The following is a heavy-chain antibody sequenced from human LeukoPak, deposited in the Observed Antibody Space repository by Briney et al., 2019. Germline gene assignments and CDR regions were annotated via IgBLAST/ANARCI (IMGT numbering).Heavy chain of an antibody. D-gene: IGHD3-22*01. Sequence: PSQTLSLTCTVSGGSISSGSYYWSWIRQPAGKGLERIGRIYTSGSTNYNPSLKSRVTISVDTSKNQFSLKLSSVTAADTAVYYCARERVYYDSSGYRYYFDYWGQGTLVTVSS. CDR2: IYTSGST. V-gene: IGHV4-61*02. CDR1: GGSISSGSYY. J-gene: IGHJ4*02. CDR3: ARERVYYDSSGYRYYFDY.